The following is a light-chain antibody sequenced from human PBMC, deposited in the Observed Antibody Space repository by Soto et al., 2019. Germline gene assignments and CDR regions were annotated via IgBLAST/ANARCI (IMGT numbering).Light chain of an antibody. J-gene: IGKJ2*01. CDR1: QSVLYSSNNKNH. CDR2: WAT. V-gene: IGKV4-1*01. Sequence: DIVMTQSPDSLAVSLGERATINCKSSQSVLYSSNNKNHLAWYQQKPGQPPKLLIYWATTRESGVPDRFSGSGSGTDFTLTISSLQAEDVAVYYCQQYYNTPYTFCQGTKLEIK. CDR3: QQYYNTPYT.